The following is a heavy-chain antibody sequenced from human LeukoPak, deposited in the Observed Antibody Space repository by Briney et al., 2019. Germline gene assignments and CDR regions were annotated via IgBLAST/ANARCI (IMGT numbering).Heavy chain of an antibody. V-gene: IGHV4-39*01. Sequence: SETLSLTCTVSGGSIGSSSYYWGWIRQPPGKGLEWIGSIYYRGSSYYNPSLKSRVTISVDTSKNQFSLKLSSVTVADTAVYYCANAASYSVDYWGQGTLVTVPS. CDR1: GGSIGSSSYY. D-gene: IGHD1-26*01. CDR3: ANAASYSVDY. CDR2: IYYRGSS. J-gene: IGHJ4*02.